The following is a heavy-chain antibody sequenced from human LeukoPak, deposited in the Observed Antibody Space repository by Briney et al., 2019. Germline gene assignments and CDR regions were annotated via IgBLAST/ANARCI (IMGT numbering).Heavy chain of an antibody. J-gene: IGHJ3*02. V-gene: IGHV1-46*01. CDR3: ARDWGYSGSYFDAFDI. CDR2: INPSGGST. CDR1: GYTFTSYY. Sequence: ASVKVSCKASGYTFTSYYMHWVRQAAGQGLEWMGIINPSGGSTSYAQKFQGRVTMTRDTSTSTVYMELSSLRSEDTAVYYCARDWGYSGSYFDAFDIWGQGTMVTISS. D-gene: IGHD1-26*01.